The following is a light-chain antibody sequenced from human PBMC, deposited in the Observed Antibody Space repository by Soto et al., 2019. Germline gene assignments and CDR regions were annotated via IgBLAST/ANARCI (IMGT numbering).Light chain of an antibody. CDR3: QHYGTSHK. CDR1: QSVSSY. J-gene: IGKJ1*01. V-gene: IGKV3-20*01. Sequence: EIVLTQSPATLALSPWERATLSCMASQSVSSYLAWYQQKPGQAPSLLIYGASSRATGIPDRFSGSGSGTDFTLTISRLEPEDFAVYYCQHYGTSHKFGQGTKVDIK. CDR2: GAS.